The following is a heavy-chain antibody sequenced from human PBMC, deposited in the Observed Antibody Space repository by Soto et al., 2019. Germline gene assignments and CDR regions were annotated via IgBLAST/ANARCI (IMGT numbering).Heavy chain of an antibody. J-gene: IGHJ4*02. V-gene: IGHV4-31*03. D-gene: IGHD4-17*01. Sequence: SETLSLTCTVSGGSISSGGYYWSWIRQHPGKGLEWIGYIYYSGSTYYNPSLKSRVTISVDTSKNQFSLKLSSVTAADTAVYYCASQYGDYVSPDYWGQGTLVTVSS. CDR1: GGSISSGGYY. CDR3: ASQYGDYVSPDY. CDR2: IYYSGST.